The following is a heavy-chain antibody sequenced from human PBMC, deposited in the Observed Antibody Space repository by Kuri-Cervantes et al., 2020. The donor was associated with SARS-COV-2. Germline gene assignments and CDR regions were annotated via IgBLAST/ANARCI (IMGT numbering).Heavy chain of an antibody. CDR2: FNPEDGET. D-gene: IGHD2-2*01. CDR1: GYTLTELS. J-gene: IGHJ3*02. Sequence: ASVKVSCKVSGYTLTELSMHWVRQAPGKGLEWMGGFNPEDGETIYAQKFQGRVTMTEDTSTDTAYMELSSLRSEDTAVYYCARDPNFIVVVPAAIPGAFDIWGQGTMVTVSS. CDR3: ARDPNFIVVVPAAIPGAFDI. V-gene: IGHV1-24*01.